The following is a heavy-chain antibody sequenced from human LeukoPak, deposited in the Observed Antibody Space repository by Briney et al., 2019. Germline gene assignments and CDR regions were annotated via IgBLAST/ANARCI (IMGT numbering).Heavy chain of an antibody. CDR1: GLTFSNYF. J-gene: IGHJ4*02. CDR2: IKQDGSEE. D-gene: IGHD2-2*01. Sequence: GGSLRLSCVGSGLTFSNYFMSWVRQAPGKGREWVAHIKQDGSEEHYVDSAKGRFTISRDNAKNSLYLQMNSLRAEDTVVYYCTRESPYSARGQPSDYWGQGTLVTASS. CDR3: TRESPYSARGQPSDY. V-gene: IGHV3-7*01.